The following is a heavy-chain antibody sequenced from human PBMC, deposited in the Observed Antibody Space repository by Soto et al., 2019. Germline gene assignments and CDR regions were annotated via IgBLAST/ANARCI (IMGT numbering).Heavy chain of an antibody. V-gene: IGHV1-69*13. CDR1: GGTFSSYA. CDR2: IIPIFGTA. J-gene: IGHJ3*02. Sequence: GASVNVSCKASGGTFSSYAISWVRQAPGQGLEWMGGIIPIFGTANYAQKFQGRVTITADESTSTAYMELSSLRSEDTAVYYCARDAKPRTLLRFLEWSDAFDIWGQGTMVTVSS. CDR3: ARDAKPRTLLRFLEWSDAFDI. D-gene: IGHD3-3*01.